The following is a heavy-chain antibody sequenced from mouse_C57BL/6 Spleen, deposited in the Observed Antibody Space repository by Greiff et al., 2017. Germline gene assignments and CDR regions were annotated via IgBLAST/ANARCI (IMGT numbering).Heavy chain of an antibody. CDR3: ARDDGLDY. J-gene: IGHJ2*01. CDR2: ISSGGSYT. Sequence: EVKLMESGGDLVKPGGSLKLSCAASGFTFSSYGMSWVRQTPDKRLEWVATISSGGSYTYYPDSVKGRITISRDNAKNTQYLQMSSLKSEDTAMYYYARDDGLDYWGQGTTLTVSS. D-gene: IGHD2-3*01. CDR1: GFTFSSYG. V-gene: IGHV5-6*01.